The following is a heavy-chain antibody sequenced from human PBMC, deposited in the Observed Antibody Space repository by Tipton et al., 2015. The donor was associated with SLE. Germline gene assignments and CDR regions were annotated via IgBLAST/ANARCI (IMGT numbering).Heavy chain of an antibody. CDR3: ARVGFTEMATTPQGHFYL. CDR2: IYYSGST. D-gene: IGHD5-24*01. CDR1: GGSISSYY. J-gene: IGHJ2*01. Sequence: TLSLTCTVSGGSISSYYWSWIRQPPGKGLEWIGYIYYSGSTNYNPSLKSRVTISVDTSKNQFSLKLSSVTAADTAVYYCARVGFTEMATTPQGHFYLWGRGTLVTVSS. V-gene: IGHV4-59*01.